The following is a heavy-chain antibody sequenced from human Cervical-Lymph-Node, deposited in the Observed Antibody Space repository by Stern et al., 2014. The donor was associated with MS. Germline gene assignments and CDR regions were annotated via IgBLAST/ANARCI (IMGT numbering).Heavy chain of an antibody. CDR3: ARMAYSNIYYAGLDI. Sequence: HVQLVASGAEVKKPGASVKVSCTAAGYIFTAYYIHWLRPAPGNGLVWLGWIGPDRGGKNYAQKFQGRVTMTRDTSISTAYMELTSPTSDDTAVYYCARMAYSNIYYAGLDIWGQGTMVTVSS. CDR2: IGPDRGGK. J-gene: IGHJ3*02. CDR1: GYIFTAYY. D-gene: IGHD6-13*01. V-gene: IGHV1-2*02.